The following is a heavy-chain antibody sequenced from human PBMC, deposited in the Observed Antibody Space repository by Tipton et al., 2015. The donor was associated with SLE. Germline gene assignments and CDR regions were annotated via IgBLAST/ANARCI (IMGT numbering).Heavy chain of an antibody. D-gene: IGHD5-24*01. CDR2: IYHSGST. CDR3: AGAPLGSITGFDF. Sequence: TLSLTCTVSGYSITSGYYWGWIRQPPGKGLEWIGSIYHSGSTNYNPSLKSRVTMAVDKSKNQLSLKMTSMTAADTAVYYCAGAPLGSITGFDFWGHGTLVTVSS. CDR1: GYSITSGYY. V-gene: IGHV4-38-2*02. J-gene: IGHJ4*01.